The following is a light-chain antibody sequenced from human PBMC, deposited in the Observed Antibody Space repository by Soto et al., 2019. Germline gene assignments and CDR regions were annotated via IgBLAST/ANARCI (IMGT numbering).Light chain of an antibody. J-gene: IGKJ4*01. CDR3: QQYYSDPPLT. V-gene: IGKV1-8*01. CDR2: AAS. Sequence: AIRMTQSPSSFSASTGDRVTITCRASQGISSYLAWYQQKPGKAPKLLIYAASTLQSGVPSRFSGSGSGTDVTLTISCLQSEDFATYNCQQYYSDPPLTFGGGTKVEIK. CDR1: QGISSY.